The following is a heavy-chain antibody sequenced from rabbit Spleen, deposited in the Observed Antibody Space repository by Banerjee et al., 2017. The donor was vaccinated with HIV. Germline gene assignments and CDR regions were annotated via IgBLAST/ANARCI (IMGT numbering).Heavy chain of an antibody. CDR3: ARDSGSSFSSYGMDL. V-gene: IGHV1S45*01. Sequence: QEQLKETGGGLVQPGGSLTLTCTASGVSFSTNQYMCWVRQAPGKGLEWIACIEGGSSTFSYFASWAKGRFTISKTSSTTVTLQMTSLTVADTATYFCARDSGSSFSSYGMDLWGPGTLVTVS. D-gene: IGHD8-1*01. J-gene: IGHJ6*01. CDR1: GVSFSTNQY. CDR2: IEGGSSTFS.